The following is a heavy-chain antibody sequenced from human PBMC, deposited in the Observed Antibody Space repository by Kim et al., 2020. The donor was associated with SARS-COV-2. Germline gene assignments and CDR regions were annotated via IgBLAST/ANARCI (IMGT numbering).Heavy chain of an antibody. CDR1: GGSISSSSYY. D-gene: IGHD1-1*01. CDR3: ARRHWNGMLSTRMYYFGY. Sequence: SETLSLTCTVSGGSISSSSYYWGWIRQPPGKGLEWIGSIYYSGSTYYNPSLKSRVTISVDTSKNQFSLKLSSVTAADTAVYYCARRHWNGMLSTRMYYFGYWGQGTLVTVSS. CDR2: IYYSGST. J-gene: IGHJ4*02. V-gene: IGHV4-39*01.